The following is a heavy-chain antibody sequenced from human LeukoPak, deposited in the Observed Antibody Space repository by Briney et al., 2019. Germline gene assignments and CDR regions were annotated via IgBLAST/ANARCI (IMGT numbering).Heavy chain of an antibody. J-gene: IGHJ4*02. CDR1: GFTFSSYT. V-gene: IGHV3-48*02. D-gene: IGHD3-9*01. CDR3: ARGALRYSDY. CDR2: ISSSSSAI. Sequence: GGSLRLSCAASGFTFSSYTMNWVCQGPRKGLEWVSSISSSSSAIYYAASVKGRFTISRDNGKNSLYLQMNSLRDEDTAVYYCARGALRYSDYWGQGTLVTVSS.